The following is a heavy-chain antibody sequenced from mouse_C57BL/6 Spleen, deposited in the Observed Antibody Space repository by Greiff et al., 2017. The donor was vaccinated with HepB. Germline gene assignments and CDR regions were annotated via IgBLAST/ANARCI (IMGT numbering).Heavy chain of an antibody. CDR1: GYTFTSYG. Sequence: VQLQQSGAELARPGASVKLSCKASGYTFTSYGISWVKQRTGQGLEWIGEIYPRSGNTYYNEKFKGKATLTAAKSSSTAYMELRSLTSEDSAVYFCARRDGYYDYAMDYWGQGTSVTVSS. CDR3: ARRDGYYDYAMDY. D-gene: IGHD2-3*01. CDR2: IYPRSGNT. J-gene: IGHJ4*01. V-gene: IGHV1-81*01.